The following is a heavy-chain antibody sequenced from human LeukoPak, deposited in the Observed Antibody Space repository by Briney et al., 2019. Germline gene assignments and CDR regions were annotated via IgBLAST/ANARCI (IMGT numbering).Heavy chain of an antibody. CDR3: AKAAYGDYVNWFDP. Sequence: PGGSLRHSCAASGFTFSSHAMNWVRQAPGKGLEWVSSIGGIGASTYYADSVKGRFTISRDNSKNTLYLQMNSLRAEDTALYYCAKAAYGDYVNWFDPWGQGILVIVSS. D-gene: IGHD4-17*01. CDR1: GFTFSSHA. CDR2: IGGIGAST. V-gene: IGHV3-23*01. J-gene: IGHJ5*02.